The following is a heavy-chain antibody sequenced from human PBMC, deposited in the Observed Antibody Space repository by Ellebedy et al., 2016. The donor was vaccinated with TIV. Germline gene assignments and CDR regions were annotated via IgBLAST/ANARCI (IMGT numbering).Heavy chain of an antibody. V-gene: IGHV3-21*01. CDR1: GFTFSSYA. Sequence: GESLKISCAASGFTFSSYAMSWVRQAPGKGLEWVSSISSSSSYIYYADSVKGRFTISRDNAKNSLYLQMNSLRAEDTAVYYCARDGELGHAFDIWGQGTTVTVSS. CDR3: ARDGELGHAFDI. CDR2: ISSSSSYI. J-gene: IGHJ3*02. D-gene: IGHD1-26*01.